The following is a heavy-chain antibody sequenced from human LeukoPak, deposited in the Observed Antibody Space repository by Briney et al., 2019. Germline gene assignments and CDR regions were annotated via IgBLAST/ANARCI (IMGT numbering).Heavy chain of an antibody. Sequence: PGGSLRLSCAASGFTFSSYGMHWVRQAPGKGLEWVAFIRYDGSNKYYADSVKGRFTISRDNSKNTLYLQMNSLRAEDTAVYYCAKEGGYGGYYYYYYYMDVWGKGATVTISS. CDR3: AKEGGYGGYYYYYYYMDV. V-gene: IGHV3-30*02. CDR2: IRYDGSNK. D-gene: IGHD4-23*01. CDR1: GFTFSSYG. J-gene: IGHJ6*03.